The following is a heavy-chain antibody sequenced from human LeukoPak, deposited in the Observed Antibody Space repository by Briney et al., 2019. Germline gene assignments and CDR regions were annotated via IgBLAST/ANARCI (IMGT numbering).Heavy chain of an antibody. CDR1: GFTFSSYW. CDR2: IKQDGSEK. D-gene: IGHD1-26*01. V-gene: IGHV3-7*01. CDR3: ARENSGSYYQFDC. Sequence: GGSLRLSCAASGFTFSSYWMSWVRQAPGKGLEWVANIKQDGSEKYYVDSVKGRFTISRDNAKNSLYLQMNSLRPEDTAVYYCARENSGSYYQFDCWGQGTLVTVSS. J-gene: IGHJ4*02.